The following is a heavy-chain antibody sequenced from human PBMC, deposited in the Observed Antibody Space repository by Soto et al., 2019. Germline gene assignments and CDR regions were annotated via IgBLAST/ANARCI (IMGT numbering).Heavy chain of an antibody. J-gene: IGHJ4*02. CDR1: GAPISGSYYY. D-gene: IGHD1-20*01. CDR3: ATSQKGYNWNYFDH. CDR2: VFYTGFT. V-gene: IGHV4-39*01. Sequence: PSETLSLTCAFSGAPISGSYYYWAWLRQSPGKGPEWIGSVFYTGFTSYNPSLESRVSVSVDTSKSQFSLKLSAVTAADTAVYYCATSQKGYNWNYFDHWGQGALVTVSS.